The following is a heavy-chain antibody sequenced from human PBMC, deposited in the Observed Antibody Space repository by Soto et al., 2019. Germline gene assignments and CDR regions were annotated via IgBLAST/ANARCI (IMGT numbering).Heavy chain of an antibody. J-gene: IGHJ4*02. CDR1: GFTFDDYA. CDR3: AKDVGCSSTSCYEDYFDY. V-gene: IGHV3-9*01. CDR2: ISWNSGSI. Sequence: PRLSCAASGFTFDDYAMHWVRQAPGKGLEWVSGISWNSGSIGYADSVKGRFTISRDNAKNSLYLQMNSLRAEDTALYYCAKDVGCSSTSCYEDYFDYWGQGTLVTVSS. D-gene: IGHD2-2*01.